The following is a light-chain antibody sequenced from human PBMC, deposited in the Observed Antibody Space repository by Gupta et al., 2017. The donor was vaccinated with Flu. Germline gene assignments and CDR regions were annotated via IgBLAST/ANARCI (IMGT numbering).Light chain of an antibody. V-gene: IGKV2-30*01. CDR1: QSLVYSDGNTY. CDR2: EVS. J-gene: IGKJ2*02. CDR3: MKGTHPWT. Sequence: DVVMTQSPLSLPVTLGQPASISCRSSQSLVYSDGNTYLNWFQQRPGQSPRRLIYEVSNRDSGVPDRFSGSGSVTDFTLKSSRGEAEDGGVYYCMKGTHPWTFGQGTKLEIK.